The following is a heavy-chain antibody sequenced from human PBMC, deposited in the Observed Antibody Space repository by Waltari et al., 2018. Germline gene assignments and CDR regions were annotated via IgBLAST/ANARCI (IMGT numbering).Heavy chain of an antibody. CDR3: VRDRGYGGKSGLFDS. D-gene: IGHD2-15*01. Sequence: QVQLQESGPGLVKPSRTLSLTCTVSGGSINSAAYYWSWIRHHPGKGLEYIGYIYHSGSTYYKSSLRSRLSMSIDTSQNQFSLRLTSMTPADTAVYYCVRDRGYGGKSGLFDSWGQGIQVTVSP. V-gene: IGHV4-31*03. CDR1: GGSINSAAYY. J-gene: IGHJ4*02. CDR2: IYHSGST.